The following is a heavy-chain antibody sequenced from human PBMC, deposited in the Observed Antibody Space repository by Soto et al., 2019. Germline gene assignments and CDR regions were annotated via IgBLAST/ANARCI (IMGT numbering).Heavy chain of an antibody. J-gene: IGHJ4*02. CDR3: ARRAETNGWNGFGADKYYFDF. V-gene: IGHV1-8*01. Sequence: GASVKVSCKASGYTFTSYDIYWVRQATGQGLEWMGWMNPNTGNSGYAQKFDGRVTVTSDTSINTVHMELSSLRSEDTAVYYCARRAETNGWNGFGADKYYFDFWGQGTLVTVSS. D-gene: IGHD1-1*01. CDR2: MNPNTGNS. CDR1: GYTFTSYD.